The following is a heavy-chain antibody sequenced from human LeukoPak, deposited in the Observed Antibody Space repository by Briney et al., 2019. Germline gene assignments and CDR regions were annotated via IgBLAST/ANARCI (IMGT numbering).Heavy chain of an antibody. Sequence: GGSLRLSCAASGFTFSNYWMSWVRQAPGKGLERVANIKQDGSEKYYVDSVKGRFTVSRDNSKNSLYLQMSSLRAEDTAVYYCAKGWGNLDYWGQGTLVTVSS. D-gene: IGHD7-27*01. CDR1: GFTFSNYW. CDR2: IKQDGSEK. V-gene: IGHV3-7*01. CDR3: AKGWGNLDY. J-gene: IGHJ4*02.